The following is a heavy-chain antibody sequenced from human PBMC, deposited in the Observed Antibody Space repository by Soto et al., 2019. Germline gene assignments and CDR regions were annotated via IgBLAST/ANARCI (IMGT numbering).Heavy chain of an antibody. V-gene: IGHV3-23*01. CDR2: VRAGGGPT. Sequence: GGSLRLSCPASGFTFSRFAMSWVRQAPGKGMGWVTGVRAGGGPTYYAAPVKGRVAISRDNYRSTLYLQMNSLSAEDMAGYYCAKVTAPGTGVYSSLESWGQEALFPVPS. CDR1: GFTFSRFA. J-gene: IGHJ4*02. D-gene: IGHD2-21*02. CDR3: AKVTAPGTGVYSSLES.